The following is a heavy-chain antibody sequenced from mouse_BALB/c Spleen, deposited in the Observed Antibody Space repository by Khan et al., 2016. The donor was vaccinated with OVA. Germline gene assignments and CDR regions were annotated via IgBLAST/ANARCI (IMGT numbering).Heavy chain of an antibody. J-gene: IGHJ4*01. CDR1: GYSITSGYA. D-gene: IGHD1-1*01. V-gene: IGHV3-2*02. CDR3: TRKNYYGYAMDY. Sequence: QLEESGPGLVKPSQSLSLTCTVTGYSITSGYAWNWIRQFPGNKLEWMGYISSSGSTSYNPSLRSRISITRDTSKNQFFLQLNSVTTEDTATYYCTRKNYYGYAMDYWGQGTSVTVSS. CDR2: ISSSGST.